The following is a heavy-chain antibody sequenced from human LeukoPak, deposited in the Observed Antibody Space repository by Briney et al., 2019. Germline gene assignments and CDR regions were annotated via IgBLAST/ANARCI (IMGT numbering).Heavy chain of an antibody. J-gene: IGHJ4*02. CDR2: IKQDGSEK. CDR1: GFTFSSYW. Sequence: PGGSLRLSCAASGFTFSSYWMSWARQAPGKGLEWVANIKQDGSEKYYVDSVKGRFTISRDNAKNSLYLQMNSLRAEDTAVYYCARVGEYSSGWYWIFDYWGQGTLVTVSS. CDR3: ARVGEYSSGWYWIFDY. V-gene: IGHV3-7*03. D-gene: IGHD6-19*01.